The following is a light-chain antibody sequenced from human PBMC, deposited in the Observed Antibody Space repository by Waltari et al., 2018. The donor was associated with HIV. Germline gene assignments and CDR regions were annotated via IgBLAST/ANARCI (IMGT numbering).Light chain of an antibody. CDR3: AAWDDSLTGVV. CDR2: RNK. J-gene: IGLJ2*01. V-gene: IGLV1-47*01. Sequence: QSVLIQSPSASGTPGQRVTISCSGSSSNIGGNYVSWYQQFPGTTPRLLIYRNKQPPSGVPDRFSASKSGTSASLAISGLRSEDEADYYCAAWDDSLTGVVFGGGTKLTVL. CDR1: SSNIGGNY.